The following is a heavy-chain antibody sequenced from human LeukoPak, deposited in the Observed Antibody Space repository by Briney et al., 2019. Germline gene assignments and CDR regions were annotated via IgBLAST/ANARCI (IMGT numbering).Heavy chain of an antibody. CDR1: GFTFSSYA. J-gene: IGHJ4*02. CDR2: ISGSGGST. V-gene: IGHV3-23*01. D-gene: IGHD2-15*01. Sequence: GGSLRLSCAASGFTFSSYAMSWVRQAPGKGVEGVSVISGSGGSTFYADSVKGRFTISRDNSKNTLYLQMNSLRAEDTAVYYCAKGTGGYCSGGICYPFDYWGQGTLVTVSS. CDR3: AKGTGGYCSGGICYPFDY.